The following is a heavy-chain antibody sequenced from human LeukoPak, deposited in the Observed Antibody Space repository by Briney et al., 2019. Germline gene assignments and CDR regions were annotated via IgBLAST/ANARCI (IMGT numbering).Heavy chain of an antibody. D-gene: IGHD2-2*01. CDR2: INHSGST. CDR1: GGSFSGYY. J-gene: IGHJ4*02. Sequence: SETLSLTCAVYGGSFSGYYWSWIRQPPGKGLEWIGEINHSGSTNYNPSLKSRVTIPVDTSKNQFSLKLSSVTAADTAVYYCASRRTPPRYCSSTSCYPPYDYWGQGTLVTVSS. CDR3: ASRRTPPRYCSSTSCYPPYDY. V-gene: IGHV4-34*01.